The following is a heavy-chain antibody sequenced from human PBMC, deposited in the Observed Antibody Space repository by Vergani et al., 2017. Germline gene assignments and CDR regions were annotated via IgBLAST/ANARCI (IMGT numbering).Heavy chain of an antibody. CDR3: ARGRVVVGPAAMAHSRYYYYYMDV. CDR1: GFTFSSYG. Sequence: QVQLVESGGGVVQPGRSLRLSCAASGFTFSSYGMHWVRQAPGKGLEWVAVIWYDGSNKYYADSVKGRFTISRDNSKNTLYLQMNSLRAEDTAVYYCARGRVVVGPAAMAHSRYYYYYMDVWGKGTTVTVSS. J-gene: IGHJ6*03. CDR2: IWYDGSNK. D-gene: IGHD2-2*01. V-gene: IGHV3-33*01.